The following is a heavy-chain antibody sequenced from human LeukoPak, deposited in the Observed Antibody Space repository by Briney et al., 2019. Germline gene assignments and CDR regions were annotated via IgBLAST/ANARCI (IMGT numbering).Heavy chain of an antibody. CDR2: INPNSGGT. V-gene: IGHV1-2*02. CDR1: GYTFTGYY. J-gene: IGHJ4*02. CDR3: ARDRRGLQFLFDY. D-gene: IGHD5-24*01. Sequence: GASVKVSCKASGYTFTGYYMHWVRQAPGQGLEWMGWINPNSGGTNYAQKFQGRVTMTRDTSISTAYMELSRLRSDDTAVYYCARDRRGLQFLFDYWGQGTLVTVSS.